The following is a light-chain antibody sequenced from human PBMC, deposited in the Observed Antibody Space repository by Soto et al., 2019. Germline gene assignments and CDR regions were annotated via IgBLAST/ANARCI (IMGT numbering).Light chain of an antibody. CDR2: RST. CDR1: SSNIGSHY. CDR3: AVWDDTLSGWV. Sequence: QPALTQPPSASGTPGQRVTISCSGSSSNIGSHYVYWYQQLPGTAPKLLIYRSTQRPSGVPDRFSGSKSGTSASLAISGLRSGDEADYSCAVWDDTLSGWVFGGGTKLTVL. V-gene: IGLV1-47*01. J-gene: IGLJ3*02.